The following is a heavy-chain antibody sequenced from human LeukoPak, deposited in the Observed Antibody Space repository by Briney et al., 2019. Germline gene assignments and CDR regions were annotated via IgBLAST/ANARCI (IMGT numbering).Heavy chain of an antibody. D-gene: IGHD3-22*01. CDR2: IKSDGST. Sequence: GGSLRLSCAASGFTFSRYWMHWVRQAPGKGLVWVSRIKSDGSTNYADSVKGRFTISRDNAKNTVSLQMNSLRAEDTGVYYCARAPAEVGGYYPEYFRHWGQGTLVTVSS. CDR1: GFTFSRYW. V-gene: IGHV3-74*01. CDR3: ARAPAEVGGYYPEYFRH. J-gene: IGHJ1*01.